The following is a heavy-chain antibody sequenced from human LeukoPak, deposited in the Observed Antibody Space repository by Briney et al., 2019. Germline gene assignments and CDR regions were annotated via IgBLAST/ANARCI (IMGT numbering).Heavy chain of an antibody. Sequence: GGSLRLSCAASGFTFSSYGMHWVRQAPGKGLEWVAVISYDGSNKYYADSVKGRFTISRDNSKNTLYLQMNSLRAEDTAVYNCAKDLDYGDYGRLDYWGQGTLVTVSS. J-gene: IGHJ4*02. D-gene: IGHD4-17*01. V-gene: IGHV3-30*18. CDR2: ISYDGSNK. CDR3: AKDLDYGDYGRLDY. CDR1: GFTFSSYG.